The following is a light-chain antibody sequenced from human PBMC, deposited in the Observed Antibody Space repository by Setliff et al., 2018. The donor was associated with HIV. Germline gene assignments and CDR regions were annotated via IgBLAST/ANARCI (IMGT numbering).Light chain of an antibody. Sequence: QTVVTQETSVAVSLGGTVTVTCGLTSASVSSGYYPSWYQQTPGHPPRTLIYTTNSRCAGVPDRFSGSILGDKAALTITGARADDEADYYCVLYMGSGISVFGGGTKSPS. CDR1: SASVSSGYY. CDR3: VLYMGSGISV. V-gene: IGLV8-61*01. J-gene: IGLJ2*01. CDR2: TTN.